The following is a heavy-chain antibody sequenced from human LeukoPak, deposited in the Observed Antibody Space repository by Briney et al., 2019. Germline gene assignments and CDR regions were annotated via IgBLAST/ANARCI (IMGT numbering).Heavy chain of an antibody. J-gene: IGHJ4*02. CDR3: ARWMGYCSGGSCYKRKIYYFDY. D-gene: IGHD2-15*01. CDR1: GYTLTELS. V-gene: IGHV1-24*01. CDR2: FDPEDGET. Sequence: ASVKVSCKVSGYTLTELSMHWVRQAPGKGLEWMGGFDPEDGETIYAQKFQGRVTMTRNTSISTAYMELSSLRSEDTAVYYCARWMGYCSGGSCYKRKIYYFDYWGQGTLVTVSS.